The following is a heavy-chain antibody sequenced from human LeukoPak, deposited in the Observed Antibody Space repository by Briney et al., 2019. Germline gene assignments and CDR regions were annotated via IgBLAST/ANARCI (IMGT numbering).Heavy chain of an antibody. D-gene: IGHD6-6*01. J-gene: IGHJ4*02. CDR1: GFTFSSYA. CDR3: AKGDSSPPGGY. V-gene: IGHV3-23*01. Sequence: GGSLRLSCAASGFTFSSYAMSWVRQAPGKGLEWVSAISGSGGSTYYADSVKGRFTISRDNSKNTLYLQRNSLRAEDTAVYYCAKGDSSPPGGYWGQGTLVTVSS. CDR2: ISGSGGST.